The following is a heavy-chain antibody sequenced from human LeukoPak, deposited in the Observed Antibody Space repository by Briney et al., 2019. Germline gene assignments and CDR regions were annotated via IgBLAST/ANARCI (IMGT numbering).Heavy chain of an antibody. J-gene: IGHJ4*02. CDR1: GFTVSGNY. CDR2: IYSGGST. D-gene: IGHD1-7*01. CDR3: AGCRWNYHYFEH. Sequence: GGSLRLSCAASGFTVSGNYMTWVRQAPGKGLEWVSVIYSGGSTYYADSVEGRFTISRDNSKNTLYLHMNSLRAEDTAVYYCAGCRWNYHYFEHWGQGTLVTVSS. V-gene: IGHV3-66*01.